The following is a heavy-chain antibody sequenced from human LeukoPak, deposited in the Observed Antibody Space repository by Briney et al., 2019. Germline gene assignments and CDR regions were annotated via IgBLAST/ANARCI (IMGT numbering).Heavy chain of an antibody. Sequence: SETLSLTCGVSGGSISSTNWWSWVRQPPGQGLEWIGEIHLSGRTNYNPSLNSRVTLALDTSKNHLSLSLTSVTAADTAVYYCSRENGAFSPFGYWGQGTLVTVPS. CDR3: SRENGAFSPFGY. CDR2: IHLSGRT. CDR1: GGSISSTNW. V-gene: IGHV4-4*02. J-gene: IGHJ4*02. D-gene: IGHD2-8*01.